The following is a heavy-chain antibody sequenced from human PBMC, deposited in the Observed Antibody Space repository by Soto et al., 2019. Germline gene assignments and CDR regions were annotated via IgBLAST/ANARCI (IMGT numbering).Heavy chain of an antibody. J-gene: IGHJ6*02. D-gene: IGHD2-2*01. CDR1: GGSISSSSYY. CDR2: IYYSGST. CDR3: ARGLGYCSSTSCLFDYGMDV. V-gene: IGHV4-39*07. Sequence: PSETLSLTCTVSGGSISSSSYYWGWIRQPPGKGLEWIGSIYYSGSTYYNPSLKSRVTISVDTSKNQFSLKLSSVTAADTAVYYCARGLGYCSSTSCLFDYGMDVWGQGTTVTVSS.